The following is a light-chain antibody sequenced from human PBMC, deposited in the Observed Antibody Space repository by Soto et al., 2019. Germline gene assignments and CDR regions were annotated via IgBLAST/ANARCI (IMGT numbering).Light chain of an antibody. V-gene: IGLV2-14*01. Sequence: ALIQPASVSGSPGQSITISCTGTSSDVGGSNYVSWYQHHPHRAPKLLIFEVSYRPSGVSNRFSGSKSGNTASLTISGLQAEDEADYYCSSYTSSNTLEVFGIGTKVTVL. CDR2: EVS. CDR1: SSDVGGSNY. CDR3: SSYTSSNTLEV. J-gene: IGLJ1*01.